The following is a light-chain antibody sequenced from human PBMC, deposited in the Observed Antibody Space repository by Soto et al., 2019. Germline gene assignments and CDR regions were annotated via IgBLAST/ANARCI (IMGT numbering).Light chain of an antibody. Sequence: DIQMTQSPSSLSASVGDRVTITCRASQGISNDLGWYQQKPGNAPKPLIHTASTLQTGVPSRFSGSGSGTEFTLTINSLQPEDSATYYCLQHNSYPRTFGQGTKVQIK. CDR3: LQHNSYPRT. J-gene: IGKJ1*01. V-gene: IGKV1-17*01. CDR2: TAS. CDR1: QGISND.